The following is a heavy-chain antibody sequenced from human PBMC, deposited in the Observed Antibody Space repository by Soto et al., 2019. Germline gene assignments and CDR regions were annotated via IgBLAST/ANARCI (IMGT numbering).Heavy chain of an antibody. D-gene: IGHD2-2*01. J-gene: IGHJ2*01. CDR3: ARGDCSSTSCYRLLFDL. Sequence: GASVKVSCKASGGTFSSYAISWVRQAPGQGPEWMGGIIPIFGTANYAQKFQGRVTITADKSTSTAYMELSSLRSEDTAVYYCARGDCSSTSCYRLLFDLWGRGTLVTVSS. CDR2: IIPIFGTA. CDR1: GGTFSSYA. V-gene: IGHV1-69*06.